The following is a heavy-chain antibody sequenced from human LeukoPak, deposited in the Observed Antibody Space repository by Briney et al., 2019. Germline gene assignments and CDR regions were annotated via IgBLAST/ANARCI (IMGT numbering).Heavy chain of an antibody. D-gene: IGHD3-22*01. V-gene: IGHV3-23*01. CDR1: GFTVSSNY. J-gene: IGHJ3*02. CDR2: ISGSGANT. CDR3: AKKYYYDSSGPPDAFDI. Sequence: GGSLRLSCAASGFTVSSNYMSWVRQAPGKGLEWVSTISGSGANTFYADSVKGRFTISRDNSKNTLYLQMNSLRAEDTAVYYCAKKYYYDSSGPPDAFDIWGQGTRVTVSS.